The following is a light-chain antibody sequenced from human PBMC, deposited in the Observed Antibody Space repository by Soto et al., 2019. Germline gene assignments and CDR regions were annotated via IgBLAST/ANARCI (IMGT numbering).Light chain of an antibody. CDR2: EVS. Sequence: QSALTQPPSASGSPGQSVTISCTGTSSDVGGYNYVSWYQQHPGKAPKVKIYEVSKRPSGVPHRFSGSKSVNTASLTVSGLQAADQADYFCSACAGINDFVLFGGGTKLTVL. J-gene: IGLJ2*01. CDR3: SACAGINDFVL. V-gene: IGLV2-8*01. CDR1: SSDVGGYNY.